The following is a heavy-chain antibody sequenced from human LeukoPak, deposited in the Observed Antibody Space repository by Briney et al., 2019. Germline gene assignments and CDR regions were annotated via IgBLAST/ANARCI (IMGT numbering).Heavy chain of an antibody. J-gene: IGHJ4*02. Sequence: GGSLRLSCAASGFTFSNFAMSWVRQAPGKGLEWVSTISGSGGSTYSADSVKGRFTISRDNSKNTLYLQMTSLRAEDTAVYYCAKDSFRGVIITSWDFWGQGTLVTVSS. CDR2: ISGSGGST. CDR1: GFTFSNFA. CDR3: AKDSFRGVIITSWDF. V-gene: IGHV3-23*01. D-gene: IGHD3-10*01.